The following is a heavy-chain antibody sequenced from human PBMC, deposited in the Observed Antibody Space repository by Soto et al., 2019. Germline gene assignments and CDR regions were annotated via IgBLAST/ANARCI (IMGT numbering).Heavy chain of an antibody. V-gene: IGHV3-23*01. CDR2: ISGSGGST. D-gene: IGHD6-13*01. CDR1: GFTFSSYA. Sequence: PGGSLRLSCAASGFTFSSYAMSCVRQAPGQGLEWVSAISGSGGSTYYADSVKGRFTISRDNSKNTLNLQMNSLRTEDTAIYYCAKDRGTAAPRYYFDYWGQGAQVTVSS. CDR3: AKDRGTAAPRYYFDY. J-gene: IGHJ4*02.